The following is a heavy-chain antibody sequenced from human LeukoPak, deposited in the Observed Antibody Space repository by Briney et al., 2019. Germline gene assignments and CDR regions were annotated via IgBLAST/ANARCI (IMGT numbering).Heavy chain of an antibody. D-gene: IGHD5-12*01. Sequence: SETLSLTCTVSGGSISSSSYYWGWIRQPPGKGLEWIGSIYYSGSTYYNPSLKSRVTISVDTSKNQFSLKLSSVTAADTAVYYCARAGGGYDSDPGFYYYYYMDVWGKGTMVTVSS. CDR1: GGSISSSSYY. CDR3: ARAGGGYDSDPGFYYYYYMDV. V-gene: IGHV4-39*07. J-gene: IGHJ6*03. CDR2: IYYSGST.